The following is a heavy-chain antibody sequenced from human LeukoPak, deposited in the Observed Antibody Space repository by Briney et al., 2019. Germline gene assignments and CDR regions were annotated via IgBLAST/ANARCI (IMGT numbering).Heavy chain of an antibody. D-gene: IGHD2-15*01. J-gene: IGHJ4*02. Sequence: PGGSLRLSCAASGFTFSSDGMSWVRQAPGKGLVWVSRIKSDGSSITYAESVKGRFTISRDNAKNTLYLQMNSLRAEDTAVYYCARDQLYCSGGICYYDYWRRGTLVTVSS. CDR3: ARDQLYCSGGICYYDY. CDR2: IKSDGSSI. V-gene: IGHV3-74*01. CDR1: GFTFSSDG.